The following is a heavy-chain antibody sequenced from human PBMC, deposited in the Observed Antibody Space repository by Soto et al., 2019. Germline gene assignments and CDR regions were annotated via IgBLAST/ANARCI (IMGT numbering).Heavy chain of an antibody. J-gene: IGHJ4*02. Sequence: QVQLVESGGGVVQPGRSLRLSCAASGFAFITYGMHWVRQAPGKGLEWVAVISYDGTDKYYADSVKGRFTISRDNSKNTLYLQVNSLRAEDTAIYYCANLVFGCSADKCYSSDYWGQGTLVTVSS. D-gene: IGHD5-12*01. CDR3: ANLVFGCSADKCYSSDY. CDR1: GFAFITYG. CDR2: ISYDGTDK. V-gene: IGHV3-30*18.